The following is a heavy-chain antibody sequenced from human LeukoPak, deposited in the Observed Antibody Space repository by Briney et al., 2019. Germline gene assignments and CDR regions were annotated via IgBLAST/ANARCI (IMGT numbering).Heavy chain of an antibody. CDR2: ISGDGGTT. CDR3: GKERIRGGHYYGMDV. CDR1: GFTFDDYA. V-gene: IGHV3-43*02. Sequence: PGGSLRLSCAASGFTFDDYAMHWVRQAPGKGLEWVSLISGDGGTTYYADSVKGRITISRDNSKTSLYLQVNSLRTEDTAVYYCGKERIRGGHYYGMDVWGQGTTVTVPS. J-gene: IGHJ6*02. D-gene: IGHD3-10*01.